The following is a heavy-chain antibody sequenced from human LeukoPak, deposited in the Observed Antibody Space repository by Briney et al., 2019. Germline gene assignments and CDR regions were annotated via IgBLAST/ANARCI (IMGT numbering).Heavy chain of an antibody. CDR2: IYHSGGT. D-gene: IGHD3-16*01. CDR1: GASISSGGYS. V-gene: IGHV4-30-2*01. Sequence: SQTLSLTCVVSGASISSGGYSWSWIRQPPGKGLEWIGCIYHSGGTHYNPSLKSRVTMSVDMSKNQISLNLNSVTAADTAVYYCARDIWGSSTWGSGTLVTVSS. J-gene: IGHJ5*02. CDR3: ARDIWGSST.